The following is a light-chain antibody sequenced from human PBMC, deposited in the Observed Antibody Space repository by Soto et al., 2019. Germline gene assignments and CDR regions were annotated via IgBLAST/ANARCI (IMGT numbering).Light chain of an antibody. CDR2: DVS. Sequence: QSALTQPASVFGSPGQSITISCTGTSSDVGGYNYVSWYQQHPGKAPKLMIYDVSNRPSGVSNRFSGSKSGNTASLTISGLQAEDEADYYCSSYKSGSTLVVFGGGTKLTVL. J-gene: IGLJ2*01. CDR1: SSDVGGYNY. CDR3: SSYKSGSTLVV. V-gene: IGLV2-14*01.